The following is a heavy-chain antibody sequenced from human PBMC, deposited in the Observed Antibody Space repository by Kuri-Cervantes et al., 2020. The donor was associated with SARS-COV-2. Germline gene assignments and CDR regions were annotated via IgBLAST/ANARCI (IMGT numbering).Heavy chain of an antibody. Sequence: ASVKVSCKASGYTFTSYYMHWVRQAPGQGLEWMGIINPSGGSTSYAQKFQGRVTMTRDTSTSTVYMELSSLRSEDTAVYYCARSISGITGTTAAFEIWGQGTMVTVSS. D-gene: IGHD1-20*01. V-gene: IGHV1-46*01. J-gene: IGHJ3*02. CDR2: INPSGGST. CDR3: ARSISGITGTTAAFEI. CDR1: GYTFTSYY.